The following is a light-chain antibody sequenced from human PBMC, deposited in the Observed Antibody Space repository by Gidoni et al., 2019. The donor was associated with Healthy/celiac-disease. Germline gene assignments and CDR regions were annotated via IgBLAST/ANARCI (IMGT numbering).Light chain of an antibody. CDR1: QSVSSSY. CDR3: QQYGRT. J-gene: IGKJ1*01. V-gene: IGKV3-20*01. Sequence: EIVLTQSPGTLSLSPGERATLSCRASQSVSSSYLAWYQQKPGQAPRLLIYGASSRATGIPDRFRGSGSGTDFTLTISRLEPEDFAVDYCQQYGRTFGQGTKVEIK. CDR2: GAS.